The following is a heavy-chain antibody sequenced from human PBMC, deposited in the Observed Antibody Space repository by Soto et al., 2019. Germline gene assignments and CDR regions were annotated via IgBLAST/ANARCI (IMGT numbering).Heavy chain of an antibody. CDR2: INHSGST. V-gene: IGHV4-34*01. CDR3: ARVPSVRLRYFDWFVYYYMDV. D-gene: IGHD3-9*01. J-gene: IGHJ6*03. Sequence: SETLSLTCAVYGGSFSGYYWSWIRQPPGKGLEWIGEINHSGSTNYNPSLKSRVTISVDTSKNQFSLKLSSVTAADTAVYYCARVPSVRLRYFDWFVYYYMDVWGKGTTVTVSS. CDR1: GGSFSGYY.